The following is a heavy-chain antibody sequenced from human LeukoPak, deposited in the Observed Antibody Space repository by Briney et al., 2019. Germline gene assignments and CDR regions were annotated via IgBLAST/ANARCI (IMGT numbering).Heavy chain of an antibody. J-gene: IGHJ4*02. D-gene: IGHD4-17*01. CDR2: IYYSGST. CDR3: ARFHDYGDSNFDY. V-gene: IGHV4-61*01. CDR1: GGSVSSNSYY. Sequence: SETLSLTCTVSGGSVSSNSYYWSWVRQPPGKGLEWIGYIYYSGSTNYNPSLKSRVTISIDTSKGQFSLKLSSVTAADTAVYYCARFHDYGDSNFDYWGQGTLVTVSS.